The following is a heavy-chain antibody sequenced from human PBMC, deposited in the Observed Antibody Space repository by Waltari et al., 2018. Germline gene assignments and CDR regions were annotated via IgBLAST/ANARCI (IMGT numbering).Heavy chain of an antibody. J-gene: IGHJ3*02. Sequence: QLQLQESGPGLVKPSETLSLTCTVSGGSISSSSYYWGWIRQPPGKGLEWIGSIYYSGSTYYNPSLKSRVTISVDTSKNQISLKLSSVTAADTAVYYCARALFDFWSGYLYLNAFDIWGQGTMVTVSS. CDR3: ARALFDFWSGYLYLNAFDI. CDR2: IYYSGST. V-gene: IGHV4-39*07. CDR1: GGSISSSSYY. D-gene: IGHD3-3*01.